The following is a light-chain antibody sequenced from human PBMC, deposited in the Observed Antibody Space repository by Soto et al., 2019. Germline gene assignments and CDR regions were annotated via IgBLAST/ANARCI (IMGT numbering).Light chain of an antibody. CDR1: RRDIGGYDF. CDR2: EVS. Sequence: ALIQPPSASGSPGQSVTISCTGTRRDIGGYDFVSWYQQHPGKAPKLMISEVSKRPSGVPDRFSGSKSGNTASLTISGLQSDDEADYYCCSFAGGTNLVFGTGTKLTVL. V-gene: IGLV2-8*01. CDR3: CSFAGGTNLV. J-gene: IGLJ1*01.